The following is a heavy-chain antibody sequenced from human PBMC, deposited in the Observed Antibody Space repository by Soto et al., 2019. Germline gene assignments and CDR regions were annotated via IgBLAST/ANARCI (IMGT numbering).Heavy chain of an antibody. CDR1: GGSFSGYY. CDR2: INHSGST. V-gene: IGHV4-34*01. J-gene: IGHJ5*02. D-gene: IGHD4-4*01. Sequence: QVQLQQWGAGLLKPSETLSLTCAVYGGSFSGYYWSWIRQPPGKGLEWIGEINHSGSTNYNPSLKSRVTISVDTSKNQFSLKLSSVTAADTAVYYCAGTKVTTGWFDPWGQGTLVTVSS. CDR3: AGTKVTTGWFDP.